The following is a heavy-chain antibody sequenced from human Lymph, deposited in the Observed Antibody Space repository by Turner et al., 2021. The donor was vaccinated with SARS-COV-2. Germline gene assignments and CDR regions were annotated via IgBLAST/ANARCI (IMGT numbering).Heavy chain of an antibody. CDR2: INPNSGGS. J-gene: IGHJ4*02. V-gene: IGHV1-2*02. CDR3: ARSRDLQSKVRGVDPFDY. CDR1: GYTFTGYY. Sequence: QVQLVQSGAEVKKPGASVKVSCKASGYTFTGYYMHWVRQAPGQGLEWVGWINPNSGGSNYAQKFQGRVTMNRETSISTAYMELSRLRYDDTAVYYWARSRDLQSKVRGVDPFDYWGQGTLVTVSS. D-gene: IGHD3-10*01.